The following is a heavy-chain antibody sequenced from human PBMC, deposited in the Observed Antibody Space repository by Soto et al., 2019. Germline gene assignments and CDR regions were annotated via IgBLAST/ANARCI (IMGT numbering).Heavy chain of an antibody. D-gene: IGHD6-13*01. Sequence: QITLKESGPTLVKPTQTLTLTCTFSGFSLSTSGVGVGWIRQPPGKALEWLALIYWDDDKRYSPSLKSRLTLTKDTSKTQVVLTMTTMDPVDTATYYCAHRQRVNSFGYSGQGTLVTVSS. J-gene: IGHJ4*02. CDR2: IYWDDDK. V-gene: IGHV2-5*02. CDR1: GFSLSTSGVG. CDR3: AHRQRVNSFGY.